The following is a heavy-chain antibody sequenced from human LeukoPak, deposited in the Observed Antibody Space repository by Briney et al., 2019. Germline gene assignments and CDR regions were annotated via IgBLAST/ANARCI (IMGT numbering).Heavy chain of an antibody. Sequence: ASVKVSCKASGYTFTSYGISWVRQAPGQGLEWMGWISAYNGNTNYAQKLQGRVTMTTDTSTSTAYMELRSLRSDDTAVYYCARDGSPITYYYDSSGYPLEYWGQGTLVTVSS. D-gene: IGHD3-22*01. CDR3: ARDGSPITYYYDSSGYPLEY. J-gene: IGHJ4*02. CDR1: GYTFTSYG. V-gene: IGHV1-18*01. CDR2: ISAYNGNT.